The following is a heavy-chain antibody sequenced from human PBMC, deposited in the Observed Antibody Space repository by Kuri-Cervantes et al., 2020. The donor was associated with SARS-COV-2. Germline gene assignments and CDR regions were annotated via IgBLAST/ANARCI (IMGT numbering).Heavy chain of an antibody. CDR3: ARGGWRAGPLVVPAANSDTNYYYYYYMDV. D-gene: IGHD2-2*01. CDR1: GEAFSGYY. CDR2: VNHRGDT. V-gene: IGHV4-34*01. J-gene: IGHJ6*03. Sequence: SETLSLTCAFYGEAFSGYYWTWIRQSPGKGLEWIGEVNHRGDTNYNPSLMGRVFMSVDKSNSQFSLKLSSVTAADTAVYYCARGGWRAGPLVVPAANSDTNYYYYYYMDVWGKGTTVTVSS.